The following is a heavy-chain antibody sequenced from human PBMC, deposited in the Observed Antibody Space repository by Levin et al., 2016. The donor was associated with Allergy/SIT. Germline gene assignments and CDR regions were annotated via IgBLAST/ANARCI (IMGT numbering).Heavy chain of an antibody. CDR3: ARDVRVGGYNSPDY. Sequence: WIRQPPGKGLEWVSSISSSSSYIYYADSVKGRFTISRDNAKNSLYLQMNSLRAEDTAVYYCARDVRVGGYNSPDYWGQGTLVTVSS. CDR2: ISSSSSYI. D-gene: IGHD5-24*01. J-gene: IGHJ4*02. V-gene: IGHV3-21*01.